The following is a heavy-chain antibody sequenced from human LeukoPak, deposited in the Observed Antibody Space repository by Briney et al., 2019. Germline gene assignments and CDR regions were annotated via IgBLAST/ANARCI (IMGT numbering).Heavy chain of an antibody. D-gene: IGHD3-22*01. J-gene: IGHJ5*02. CDR3: ARRERPYYDSSGYYYEGWFDP. Sequence: PGESLKISCKGSGYSFTTYWIGWVRQMPGKGLEWMGIIYPGDSDTRYSPSFQGQVTISADKSISTAYLQWSSRKASDTAMYYCARRERPYYDSSGYYYEGWFDPWGQGTLVTVSS. CDR2: IYPGDSDT. V-gene: IGHV5-51*01. CDR1: GYSFTTYW.